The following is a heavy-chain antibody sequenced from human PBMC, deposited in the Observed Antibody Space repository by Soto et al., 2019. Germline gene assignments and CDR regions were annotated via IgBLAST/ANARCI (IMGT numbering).Heavy chain of an antibody. V-gene: IGHV4-30-2*01. CDR3: AREVNGIAALDP. CDR1: CGSISSGGYS. CDR2: IYHSGST. J-gene: IGHJ5*02. Sequence: SETLSLTCAVSCGSISSGGYSWSWIRQPPGKGLEWIGYIYHSGSTYYNPSLKSRVTISVDRSKNQFSLKLSSVTAADTAVYYCAREVNGIAALDPWGQGTLVTVSS. D-gene: IGHD6-6*01.